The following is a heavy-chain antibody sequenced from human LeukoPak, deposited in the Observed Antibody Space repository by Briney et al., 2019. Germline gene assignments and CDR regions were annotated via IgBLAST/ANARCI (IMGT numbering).Heavy chain of an antibody. J-gene: IGHJ5*02. D-gene: IGHD4-17*01. CDR2: IYTSGST. Sequence: SETLSLNCTVSGGSISSGSYYWRWIRQPAAKGLEWIGRIYTSGSTNYNPSLKSRVTISVDTSKNQFSLKLSSVTAADTAVYYCARAPSVTTSSLGDWFDPWGQGTLVTVSS. CDR1: GGSISSGSYY. V-gene: IGHV4-61*02. CDR3: ARAPSVTTSSLGDWFDP.